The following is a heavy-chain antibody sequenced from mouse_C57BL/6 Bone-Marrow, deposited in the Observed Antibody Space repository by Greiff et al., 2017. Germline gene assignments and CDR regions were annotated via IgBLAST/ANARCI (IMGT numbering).Heavy chain of an antibody. V-gene: IGHV3-6*01. CDR3: ARTMITTGYYFDY. J-gene: IGHJ2*01. CDR1: GYSITSGYY. CDR2: ISYDGSN. D-gene: IGHD2-4*01. Sequence: EVKLQESGPGLVKPSQSLSLTCSVTGYSITSGYYWNWIRQFPGNKLEWMGYISYDGSNNYNPSLKNRISITRETSKNQFFLKLNSVTTEDTATYYCARTMITTGYYFDYWGQGTTLTVSS.